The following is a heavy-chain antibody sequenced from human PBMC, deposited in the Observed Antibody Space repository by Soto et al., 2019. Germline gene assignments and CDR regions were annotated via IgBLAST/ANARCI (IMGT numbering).Heavy chain of an antibody. D-gene: IGHD6-19*01. V-gene: IGHV1-69*02. CDR2: IIPVLNIT. Sequence: QVQLVQSGAEVKKPGSSVRVSCKPSGGTLSSYTYNWVRQAPGQGLEWMGRIIPVLNITNYAQKFQGRVTIAGGKVTSTASMELRSLRSDDSAIYYCARGVWLPVGGKNDYYYYMDVWGKGTTVTVSS. J-gene: IGHJ6*03. CDR3: ARGVWLPVGGKNDYYYYMDV. CDR1: GGTLSSYT.